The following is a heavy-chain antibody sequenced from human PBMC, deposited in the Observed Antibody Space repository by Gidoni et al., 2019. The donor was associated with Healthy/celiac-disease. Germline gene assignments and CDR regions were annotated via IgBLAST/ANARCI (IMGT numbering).Heavy chain of an antibody. J-gene: IGHJ4*02. V-gene: IGHV3-9*01. D-gene: IGHD3-22*01. CDR1: GFTFDDYA. Sequence: EVQLVESGGGLVQPGRSLRLSCAASGFTFDDYAMHWVRQAPGKGLEWVSGISWNSGSIGYADSVKGRFTISRDNAKNSLYLQMNSLRAEDTALYYCAKDMGSSGDYYDSSGYTFVPYYFDYWGQGTLVTVSS. CDR2: ISWNSGSI. CDR3: AKDMGSSGDYYDSSGYTFVPYYFDY.